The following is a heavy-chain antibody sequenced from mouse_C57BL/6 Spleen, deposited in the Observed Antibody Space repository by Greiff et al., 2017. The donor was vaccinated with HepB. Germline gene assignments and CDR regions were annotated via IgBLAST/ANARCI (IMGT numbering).Heavy chain of an antibody. CDR3: ARWPPYFYYFDY. J-gene: IGHJ2*01. CDR1: GYTFTDYN. D-gene: IGHD2-10*01. V-gene: IGHV1-22*01. CDR2: INPNNGGT. Sequence: EVQLQQSGPELVKPGASVKMSCKASGYTFTDYNMHWVKQSHGKSLEWIGYINPNNGGTSYNQKFKGKATLTVNKSSSTAYMELRSLTSEDSAVYYCARWPPYFYYFDYWGQGTTLTVSS.